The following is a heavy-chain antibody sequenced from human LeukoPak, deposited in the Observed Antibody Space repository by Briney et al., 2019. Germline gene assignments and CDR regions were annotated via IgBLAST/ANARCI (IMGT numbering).Heavy chain of an antibody. V-gene: IGHV2-5*02. D-gene: IGHD3-3*01. CDR1: GFSLSTSGVG. CDR2: IYWDDDK. J-gene: IGHJ4*02. CDR3: AHSLTIFGVVTPGYFDY. Sequence: ESGPTLVNPTQTLTLTCTFSGFSLSTSGVGVGWIRQPPGKALEWLALIYWDDDKRYSPSLKSRLTITKDTSKNQVVLTMTNMVPVDTATYYCAHSLTIFGVVTPGYFDYWGQGTLVTVSS.